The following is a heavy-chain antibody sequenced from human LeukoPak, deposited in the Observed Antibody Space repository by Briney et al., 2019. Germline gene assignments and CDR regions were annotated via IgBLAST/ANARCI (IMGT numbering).Heavy chain of an antibody. J-gene: IGHJ3*01. V-gene: IGHV3-23*01. D-gene: IGHD2-21*02. Sequence: GGSLRLSCAASGFNFRSYAMTWVRQAPGKGLEWVSVVDGSGGGTYYADSVKGRFSISRDNSRNTLYMEMKNLRAEDTALYYCAKVLYVAATSDAFDFWGRGTLVTGSS. CDR2: VDGSGGGT. CDR1: GFNFRSYA. CDR3: AKVLYVAATSDAFDF.